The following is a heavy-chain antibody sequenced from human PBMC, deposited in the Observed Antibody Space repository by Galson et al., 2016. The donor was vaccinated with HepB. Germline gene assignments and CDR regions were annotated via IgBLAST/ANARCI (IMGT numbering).Heavy chain of an antibody. V-gene: IGHV3-30*04. Sequence: SLRLSCAASGFSFSSYAMHWVRQAPGKELQGVAIISYDGGNKFYDDSVKDRFTISRDNSKNPLYLKMNSLRGEDTALYYCARSDSGYDSFDCWGQGTLVTVSS. J-gene: IGHJ4*02. D-gene: IGHD5-12*01. CDR2: ISYDGGNK. CDR3: ARSDSGYDSFDC. CDR1: GFSFSSYA.